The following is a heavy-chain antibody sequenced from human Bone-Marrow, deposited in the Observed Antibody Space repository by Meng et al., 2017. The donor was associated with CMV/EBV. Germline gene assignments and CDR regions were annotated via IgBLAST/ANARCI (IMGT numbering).Heavy chain of an antibody. Sequence: GESLKISWAASGFTFSSYAMHWVRQAPGKGLEWVAVISYDGSNKYYADSVKGRFTISRDNSKNTLYLQMNSLRAEDTAVYYCARDLEDSSSSGTPDYWGQGTLVTVSS. CDR3: ARDLEDSSSSGTPDY. CDR2: ISYDGSNK. CDR1: GFTFSSYA. D-gene: IGHD6-6*01. J-gene: IGHJ4*02. V-gene: IGHV3-30*04.